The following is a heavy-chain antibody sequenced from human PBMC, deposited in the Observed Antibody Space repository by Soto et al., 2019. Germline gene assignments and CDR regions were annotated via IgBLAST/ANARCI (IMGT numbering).Heavy chain of an antibody. D-gene: IGHD2-2*03. CDR1: GFTFSDYW. Sequence: GSLRLSCAGSGFTFSDYWMNWVSQAPGKGLEWVANIKKDGGGELYVDSVKGRFTISRDNAKNSLFLQMNSLRAEDTAVYYCVKSGRLDVDGMDVSRQMPTVTVCS. J-gene: IGHJ6*02. CDR2: IKKDGGGE. CDR3: VKSGRLDVDGMDV. V-gene: IGHV3-7*03.